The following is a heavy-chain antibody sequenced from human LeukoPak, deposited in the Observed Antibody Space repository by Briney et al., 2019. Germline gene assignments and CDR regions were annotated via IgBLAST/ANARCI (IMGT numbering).Heavy chain of an antibody. CDR1: GGSISSSSYY. CDR3: ARHQDTAMVTSLFDP. Sequence: SETLSLTCTVSGGSISSSSYYWGWIRQPPGKGLEWIGSIYYSGSTYYNPSLKSRVTISVDTSKNQFSLKLSSVTAADTAVYYCARHQDTAMVTSLFDPWGQGTLVTVSS. CDR2: IYYSGST. D-gene: IGHD5-18*01. J-gene: IGHJ5*02. V-gene: IGHV4-39*01.